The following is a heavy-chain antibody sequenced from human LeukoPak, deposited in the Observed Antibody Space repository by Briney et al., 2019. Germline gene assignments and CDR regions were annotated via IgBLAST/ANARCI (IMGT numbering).Heavy chain of an antibody. CDR2: IYWTGSA. CDR1: GYSISSGYY. CDR3: ARPIVPTASDAFDI. V-gene: IGHV4-61*01. Sequence: SETLSLTCTVSGYSISSGYYWGWIRQPPGKGLEWIGYIYWTGSATYNPSLKSRVTLAVDTSKNQFSLTLTSVSAADTAIYYCARPIVPTASDAFDIWGQGTRVTVSS. D-gene: IGHD2-2*01. J-gene: IGHJ3*02.